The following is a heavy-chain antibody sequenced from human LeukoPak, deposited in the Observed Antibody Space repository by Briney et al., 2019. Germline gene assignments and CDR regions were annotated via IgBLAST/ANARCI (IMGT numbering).Heavy chain of an antibody. J-gene: IGHJ4*02. CDR2: ISSSGSHI. CDR1: GFTFRSYN. Sequence: GGPLRLSCAASGFTFRSYNMNWLRQAPGKALEWVSSISSSGSHIYYADSVKRRLNISRENRKNSLYLQMHSLRTEDTAVYYCAKDTAMVEGYYFDYWGQGTLFTVSS. D-gene: IGHD5-18*01. CDR3: AKDTAMVEGYYFDY. V-gene: IGHV3-21*04.